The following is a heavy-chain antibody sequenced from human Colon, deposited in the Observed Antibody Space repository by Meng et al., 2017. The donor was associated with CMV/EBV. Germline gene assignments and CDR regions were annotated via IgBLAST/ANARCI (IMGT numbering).Heavy chain of an antibody. CDR1: GYSFTGHW. V-gene: IGHV5-51*01. Sequence: GESLKISCKGSGYSFTGHWIAWVRQTPGKGLEWMGIIYPADSDTRYSPSFQGHVTISADKSISTAYLQWSSLKASDTAMYYCARGGLADFDYWGQGAQVTVSS. CDR3: ARGGLADFDY. J-gene: IGHJ4*02. CDR2: IYPADSDT. D-gene: IGHD3-16*01.